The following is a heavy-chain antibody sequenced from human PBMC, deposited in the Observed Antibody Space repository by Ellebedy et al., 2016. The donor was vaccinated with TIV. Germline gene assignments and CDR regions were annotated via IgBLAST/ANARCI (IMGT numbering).Heavy chain of an antibody. D-gene: IGHD6-6*01. J-gene: IGHJ6*02. Sequence: WHWIRQSPSRGLEWLGRTYYRSKWYNDYAVSVKSRITINPDTSKNQFSLQLNSVTPEDTAVYFCARGVVSPFIVALPDYAMDVWGQGTTVTVSS. CDR3: ARGVVSPFIVALPDYAMDV. CDR2: TYYRSKWYN. V-gene: IGHV6-1*01.